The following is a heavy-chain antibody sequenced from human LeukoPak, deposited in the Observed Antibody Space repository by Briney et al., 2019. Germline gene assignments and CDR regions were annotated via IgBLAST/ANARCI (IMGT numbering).Heavy chain of an antibody. V-gene: IGHV3-23*01. CDR2: LGDSGDST. CDR3: ARDSPVCSY. J-gene: IGHJ4*02. Sequence: GGSLRLSCAASGFTLSSHGMSWVRQAPGKGLGWVSALGDSGDSTYYADSVKGRFTISRDTSKNTLYLQMNSLRVEDTAVYYCARDSPVCSYWGQGTLVTVSS. CDR1: GFTLSSHG. D-gene: IGHD3-10*02.